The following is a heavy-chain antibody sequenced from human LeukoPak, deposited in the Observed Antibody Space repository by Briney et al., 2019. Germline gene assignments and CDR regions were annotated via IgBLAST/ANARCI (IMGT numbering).Heavy chain of an antibody. CDR1: GFTFSGSA. D-gene: IGHD2-15*01. CDR2: IRSKANSYAT. CDR3: ARDRGLDIVVVVAAKSSPLGESGNDFDY. V-gene: IGHV3-73*01. Sequence: GGSLKLSCAASGFTFSGSAMHWVRQASGKGLEWVGRIRSKANSYATAYAASVKGRFTISRDNSKNTLYLQMNSLRAEDTAVYYCARDRGLDIVVVVAAKSSPLGESGNDFDYWGQGTLVTVSS. J-gene: IGHJ4*02.